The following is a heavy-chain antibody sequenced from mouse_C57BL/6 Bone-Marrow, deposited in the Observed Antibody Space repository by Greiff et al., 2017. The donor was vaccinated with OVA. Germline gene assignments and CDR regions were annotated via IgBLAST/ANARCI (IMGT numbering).Heavy chain of an antibody. D-gene: IGHD1-1*01. Sequence: VQLQQSGAELVRPGTSVKVSCKASGYAFTNYLIEWVKQRPGQGLEWIGVINPGSGGTNYNEKFKGKATLTADKSSSTAYMQLSSLTSEDSAVYFCARGGLLYGYFDYWGQGTTLTVSS. CDR1: GYAFTNYL. CDR3: ARGGLLYGYFDY. V-gene: IGHV1-54*01. J-gene: IGHJ2*01. CDR2: INPGSGGT.